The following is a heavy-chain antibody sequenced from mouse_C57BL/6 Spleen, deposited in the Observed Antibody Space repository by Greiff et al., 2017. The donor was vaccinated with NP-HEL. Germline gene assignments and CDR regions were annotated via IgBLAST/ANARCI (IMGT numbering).Heavy chain of an antibody. CDR3: ARMGNYYGSSYFDY. Sequence: EVQLQQSGPELVKPGASVKMSCKASGYTFTDYNMHWVKQSHGKSLEWIGYINPNNGGTSYNQKFKGKATLTVNKSSSTAYMELRSLTSEESAVYYCARMGNYYGSSYFDYWGQGTTLTVSS. V-gene: IGHV1-22*01. CDR1: GYTFTDYN. J-gene: IGHJ2*01. D-gene: IGHD1-1*01. CDR2: INPNNGGT.